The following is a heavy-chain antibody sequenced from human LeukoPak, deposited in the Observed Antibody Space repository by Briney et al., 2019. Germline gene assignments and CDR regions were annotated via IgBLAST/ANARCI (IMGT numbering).Heavy chain of an antibody. CDR3: AELGITMIGGV. Sequence: GGSLRLSCAASGFTFSSYWMSWVRQAPGKGLEWVANVKQDGSEKYSVDSVKGRFTISRDNAKNSLYLQMNSLRAEDTAVYYCAELGITMIGGVWGKGTTVTISS. J-gene: IGHJ6*04. D-gene: IGHD3-10*02. CDR2: VKQDGSEK. V-gene: IGHV3-7*01. CDR1: GFTFSSYW.